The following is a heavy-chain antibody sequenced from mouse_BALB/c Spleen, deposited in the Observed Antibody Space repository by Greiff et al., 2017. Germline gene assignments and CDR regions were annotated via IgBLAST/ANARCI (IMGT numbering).Heavy chain of an antibody. J-gene: IGHJ1*01. CDR2: IYPGGGYT. CDR1: GYTFTNYW. V-gene: IGHV1-63*02. CDR3: ARRWDYDDGHFDV. D-gene: IGHD2-4*01. Sequence: VQLQQSGAELVRPGTSVKISCKASGYTFTNYWLGWVKQRPGHGLEWIGDIYPGGGYTNYNEKFKGKATLTADTSSSTAYMQLSSLTSEDSAVYFCARRWDYDDGHFDVWGAGTTVTVSS.